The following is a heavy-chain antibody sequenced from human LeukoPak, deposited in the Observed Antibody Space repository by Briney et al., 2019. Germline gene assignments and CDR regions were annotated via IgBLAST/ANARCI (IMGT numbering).Heavy chain of an antibody. D-gene: IGHD1-1*01. CDR3: AKPRGGYNPGDY. CDR2: IRYDGSNK. V-gene: IGHV3-30*02. J-gene: IGHJ4*02. CDR1: GFTFSSYG. Sequence: PGGSLRLSCAASGFTFSSYGMHWVRQAPGKGLEWVAFIRYDGSNKYYADSVKGRFTISRDNSKNTLYLQMNSLRAEDTAVYYCAKPRGGYNPGDYWGQGNLVTVSS.